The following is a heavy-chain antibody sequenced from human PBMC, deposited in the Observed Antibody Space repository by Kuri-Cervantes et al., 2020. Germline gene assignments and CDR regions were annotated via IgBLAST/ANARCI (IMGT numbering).Heavy chain of an antibody. CDR3: AKDTYVGGPGFIDY. CDR1: GFAISSYN. V-gene: IGHV3-48*03. Sequence: LSLTCAASGFAISSYNMNWVRQAPGKGLEWVSHTGTTESSKYYADSVKGRFTISRDNAKNSLYLQMNSLRAEDTALYYCAKDTYVGGPGFIDYWGQGTLVTVSS. J-gene: IGHJ4*02. CDR2: TGTTESSK. D-gene: IGHD3-16*01.